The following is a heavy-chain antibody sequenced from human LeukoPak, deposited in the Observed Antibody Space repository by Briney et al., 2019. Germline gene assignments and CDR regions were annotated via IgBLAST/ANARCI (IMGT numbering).Heavy chain of an antibody. D-gene: IGHD1-14*01. J-gene: IGHJ6*03. V-gene: IGHV4-39*07. CDR1: GGTVTSSTYF. Sequence: SETLSLTCTLSGGTVTSSTYFWGWIRQPPGKGLVWFGSISYSGDIYYNPSLKSRVSMSIHTTKNQFSLKLSSVTAADTAVYYCARDGFYYHYYMDVWGEGTTVTVSS. CDR3: ARDGFYYHYYMDV. CDR2: ISYSGDI.